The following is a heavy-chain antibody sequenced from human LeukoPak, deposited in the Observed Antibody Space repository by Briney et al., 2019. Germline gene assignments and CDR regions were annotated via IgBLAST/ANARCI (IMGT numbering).Heavy chain of an antibody. CDR2: TYYSGST. CDR3: ARPWWELQGFPAFGI. V-gene: IGHV4-39*01. CDR1: GGSISSSSYY. D-gene: IGHD1-26*01. J-gene: IGHJ3*02. Sequence: KTSETLSLTCTVSGGSISSSSYYWGWIRQAPGKGLEWIGSTYYSGSTYYNPSLKSRVTISVDTSKNQFSLKLSSVTAADTAVYYCARPWWELQGFPAFGIWGQGTMVTVSS.